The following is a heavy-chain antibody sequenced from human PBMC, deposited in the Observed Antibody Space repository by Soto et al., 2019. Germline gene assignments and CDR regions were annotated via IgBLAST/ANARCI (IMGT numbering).Heavy chain of an antibody. CDR2: ISGTGINT. V-gene: IGHV3-23*01. CDR3: ARLPYSYVSLYFFDF. CDR1: GFIFSNYA. D-gene: IGHD5-18*01. Sequence: GGSLRLSCAASGFIFSNYAMNWVRQAPGKGLEWVSGISGTGINTYYADSVKGRFTISRDKSKNTLYLQMSGLKVEDTAVYYCARLPYSYVSLYFFDFWGQGGLVTVSS. J-gene: IGHJ4*02.